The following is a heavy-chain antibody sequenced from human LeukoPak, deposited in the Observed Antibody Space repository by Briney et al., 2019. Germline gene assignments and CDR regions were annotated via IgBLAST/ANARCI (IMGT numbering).Heavy chain of an antibody. CDR1: GFTFSSYW. D-gene: IGHD3-10*02. Sequence: GGSLRLSCAASGFTFSSYWMSSVRQAPGKGLERVANIKQDGSEKYYVDSVKGRFTISRDNAKNSLYLQMNSLRAEDTAVYYCAELGITMIGGVWGKGTTVTISS. CDR2: IKQDGSEK. V-gene: IGHV3-7*01. J-gene: IGHJ6*04. CDR3: AELGITMIGGV.